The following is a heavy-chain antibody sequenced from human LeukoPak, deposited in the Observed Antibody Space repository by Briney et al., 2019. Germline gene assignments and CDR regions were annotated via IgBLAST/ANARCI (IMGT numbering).Heavy chain of an antibody. V-gene: IGHV3-23*01. CDR1: GFSSSSYV. CDR3: VQDSDAIRSRGSTFAS. Sequence: PGGSLRLSCAASGFSSSSYVMCWVRQAPGGGLEWVAGVSGSVTKTYYADSVKGRFTISRDKAKNSLYLEMNSLRTEDMAVYYCVQDSDAIRSRGSTFASWGQGTLVTVSS. CDR2: VSGSVTKT. D-gene: IGHD5-24*01. J-gene: IGHJ4*02.